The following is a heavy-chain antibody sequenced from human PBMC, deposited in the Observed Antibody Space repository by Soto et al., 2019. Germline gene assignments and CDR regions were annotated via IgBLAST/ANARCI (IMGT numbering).Heavy chain of an antibody. Sequence: EVQLVESGGGLVQPGGSLRLSCAASGFTFSSYWMHWVRQAPGKGLVWVSRINSDGSSTSYADSVKGRFTISRDNAKNTLYLQMNSLRAEDTAVYYCASVNMITFGGVIVDYWGQGTLVTVSS. D-gene: IGHD3-16*02. CDR1: GFTFSSYW. CDR3: ASVNMITFGGVIVDY. CDR2: INSDGSST. V-gene: IGHV3-74*01. J-gene: IGHJ4*02.